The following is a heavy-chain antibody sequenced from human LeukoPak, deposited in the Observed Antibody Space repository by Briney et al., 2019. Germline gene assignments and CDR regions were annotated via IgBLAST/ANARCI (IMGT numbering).Heavy chain of an antibody. CDR3: TKDPNGDYVGALDP. D-gene: IGHD4-17*01. CDR2: ITGNHGPT. CDR1: GFSFNTYA. Sequence: GGSLRLSCAASGFSFNTYAMTWVRQAPGKGLEWVSSITGNHGPTYNTDSVKGRFTISRDNSQNTLYLQMNSLRAEDTAVYYCTKDPNGDYVGALDPWGQGTLVTVSS. J-gene: IGHJ5*02. V-gene: IGHV3-23*01.